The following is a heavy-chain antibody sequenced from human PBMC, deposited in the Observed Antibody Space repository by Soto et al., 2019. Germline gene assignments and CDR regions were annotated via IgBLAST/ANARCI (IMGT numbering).Heavy chain of an antibody. CDR2: ISTEGSTT. CDR3: AKADFFVVGSSRGFDI. CDR1: GFTFSRYW. J-gene: IGHJ3*02. Sequence: EVQLVESGGGLVQPGGSLRLSCAASGFTFSRYWMHWVRQAPGEGLVWVSGISTEGSTTRYVDSVKGRFTISRDNVKNTLYLQMSSLRAEDTAVYYCAKADFFVVGSSRGFDIWGQGTVVTVSS. V-gene: IGHV3-74*01. D-gene: IGHD3-3*01.